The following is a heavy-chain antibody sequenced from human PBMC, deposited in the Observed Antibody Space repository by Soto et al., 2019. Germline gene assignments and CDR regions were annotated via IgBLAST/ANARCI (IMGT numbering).Heavy chain of an antibody. D-gene: IGHD1-26*01. CDR2: ISAYNGNT. CDR1: GYTFTSYG. CDR3: ARGRSDLGATVFSFYYYGMDV. J-gene: IGHJ6*02. V-gene: IGHV1-18*04. Sequence: GASVKVSCKASGYTFTSYGISWVRQAPGQGLEWMGWISAYNGNTNYAQKLQGRVTMTTDTSTSTAYMELRSLRSDDTAVYYCARGRSDLGATVFSFYYYGMDVWGQGTTVPSP.